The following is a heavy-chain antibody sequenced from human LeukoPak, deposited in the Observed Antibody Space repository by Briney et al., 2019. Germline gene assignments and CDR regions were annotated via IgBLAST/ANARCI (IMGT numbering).Heavy chain of an antibody. D-gene: IGHD3-22*01. V-gene: IGHV4-59*01. CDR2: IYDSGST. Sequence: PSETLSLTCILSAGSPTSYYSSWIRQPLGAGLGWSGNIYDSGSTNYNPSLKSRVTISVDTSKNQCSLKLSSVTAADTAVYYCARQSISGSSLSYFDYWGQGTLVNVSS. J-gene: IGHJ4*02. CDR1: AGSPTSYY. CDR3: ARQSISGSSLSYFDY.